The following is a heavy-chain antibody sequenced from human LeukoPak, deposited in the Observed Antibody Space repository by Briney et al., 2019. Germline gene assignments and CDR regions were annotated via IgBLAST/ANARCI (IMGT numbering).Heavy chain of an antibody. V-gene: IGHV3-20*04. Sequence: PGGSLRLSCAASGFTFDDSGMSWVRHAPGKGLEWVSGINWTGGSTGYADSVKGRFTISRDNAKNSLYLQMNSLRAEDTAVYYCAELGITMIGGVWGKGTTVTISS. CDR1: GFTFDDSG. CDR2: INWTGGST. J-gene: IGHJ6*04. D-gene: IGHD3-10*02. CDR3: AELGITMIGGV.